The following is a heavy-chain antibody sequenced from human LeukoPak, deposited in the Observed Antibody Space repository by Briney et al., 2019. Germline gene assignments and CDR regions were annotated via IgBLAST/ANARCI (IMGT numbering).Heavy chain of an antibody. CDR1: GFTFSSYS. J-gene: IGHJ4*02. CDR3: AKDKADYVWGSYRFDYYFDY. V-gene: IGHV3-23*01. Sequence: GGSLRLSCAASGFTFSSYSMNWVRQAPGKGLEWVSAISGSGGSTYYADSVKGRFTISRDNSKNTLYLQMNSLRAEDTAVYYCAKDKADYVWGSYRFDYYFDYWGQGTLVTVSS. CDR2: ISGSGGST. D-gene: IGHD3-16*02.